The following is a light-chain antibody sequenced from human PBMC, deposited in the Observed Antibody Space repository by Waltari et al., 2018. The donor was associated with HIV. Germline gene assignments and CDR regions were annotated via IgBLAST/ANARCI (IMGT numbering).Light chain of an antibody. CDR1: SSTIGKNF. J-gene: IGLJ2*01. V-gene: IGLV1-51*01. Sequence: QSVLTQPPSVSAAPGQKVTISCSGISSTIGKNFVSWFKQLPGTAPKPLIYDNNKRPSGIPDRFSGSKSGTSATLGITGLQTGDEADYYCGTWDSSLSGVVFGGGTKLTVL. CDR3: GTWDSSLSGVV. CDR2: DNN.